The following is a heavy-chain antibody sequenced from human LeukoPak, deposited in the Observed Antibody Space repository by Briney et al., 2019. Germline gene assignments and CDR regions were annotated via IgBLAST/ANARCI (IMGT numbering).Heavy chain of an antibody. J-gene: IGHJ3*02. D-gene: IGHD3-22*01. CDR2: MYYNRST. V-gene: IGHV4-59*01. CDR3: ARGGGYFLIDAFDI. Sequence: SETLSLTCTVSGGSISSYYWSWIRQPPGKGLEWIGYMYYNRSTNYNPSLKSRVTISVDTSKNQFSLKLSSVTAADTAVYYCARGGGYFLIDAFDIWGLGTMVTVSS. CDR1: GGSISSYY.